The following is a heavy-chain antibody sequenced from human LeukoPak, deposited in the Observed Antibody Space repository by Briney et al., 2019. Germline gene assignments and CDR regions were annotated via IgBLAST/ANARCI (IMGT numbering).Heavy chain of an antibody. J-gene: IGHJ3*02. D-gene: IGHD3-22*01. CDR2: MYYNRST. V-gene: IGHV4-59*01. CDR3: ARGGGYFLIDAFDI. Sequence: SETLSLTCTVSGGSISSYYWSWIRQPPGKGLEWIGYMYYNRSTNYNPSLKSRVTISVDTSKNQFSLKLSSVTAADTAVYYCARGGGYFLIDAFDIWGLGTMVTVSS. CDR1: GGSISSYY.